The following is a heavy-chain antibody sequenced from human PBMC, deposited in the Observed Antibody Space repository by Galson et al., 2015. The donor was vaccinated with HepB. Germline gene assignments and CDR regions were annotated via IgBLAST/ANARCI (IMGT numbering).Heavy chain of an antibody. CDR3: AGLKALALGYSPTNWFDP. D-gene: IGHD4-23*01. V-gene: IGHV5-51*01. CDR2: IYPGDSDT. J-gene: IGHJ5*02. Sequence: QSGAEVKKPGESLKISCKGSGYSFTSYWIGWVRQMPGKGLEWMGIIYPGDSDTRYSPSFQGQVTISADKSISTAYLQWSSLKASDTAMYYCAGLKALALGYSPTNWFDPWGQGTLVTVSS. CDR1: GYSFTSYW.